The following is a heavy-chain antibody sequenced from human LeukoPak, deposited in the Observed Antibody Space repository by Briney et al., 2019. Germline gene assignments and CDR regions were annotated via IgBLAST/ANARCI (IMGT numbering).Heavy chain of an antibody. CDR3: ARSTNPDYVWGSYRYKSIDY. V-gene: IGHV4-39*07. D-gene: IGHD3-16*02. Sequence: SETLSLTCTVSGGSISSSSYYWGWIRQPPGKGLEWIGSIYYSGSTYYNPSLKSRVTISADTSKNQFSLKLSSVTAADTAVYYCARSTNPDYVWGSYRYKSIDYWGQGTLVTVSS. CDR2: IYYSGST. J-gene: IGHJ4*02. CDR1: GGSISSSSYY.